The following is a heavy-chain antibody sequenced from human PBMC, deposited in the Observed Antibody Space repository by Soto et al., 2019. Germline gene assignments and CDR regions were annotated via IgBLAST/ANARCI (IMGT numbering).Heavy chain of an antibody. V-gene: IGHV1-8*01. CDR2: MNPNSGNT. CDR3: ARNIRVYYYDSSGYYGLGY. D-gene: IGHD3-22*01. CDR1: GYTFTSYD. J-gene: IGHJ4*02. Sequence: QVQLVQSGAEVKKPGASVKVSCKASGYTFTSYDINWVRQATGQGLEWMGWMNPNSGNTGYAQKFQGRVPMNRNTSISTAYMELSSRRSENTAVYYWARNIRVYYYDSSGYYGLGYWGQGTLVTVSS.